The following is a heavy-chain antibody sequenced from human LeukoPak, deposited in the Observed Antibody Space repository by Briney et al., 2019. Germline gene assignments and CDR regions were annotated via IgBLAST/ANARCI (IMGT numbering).Heavy chain of an antibody. CDR3: ASSLRYGGNSH. Sequence: GGSLRLSCAASGFKFGDYGMIWVRQAPGKGLEWVSGIIYNGGRTSYADSVKGRFAISRDNARNSLYLQMNSLRAVDTALYYCASSLRYGGNSHWGQGTLVTVSS. CDR2: IIYNGGRT. J-gene: IGHJ4*02. V-gene: IGHV3-20*04. CDR1: GFKFGDYG. D-gene: IGHD4-23*01.